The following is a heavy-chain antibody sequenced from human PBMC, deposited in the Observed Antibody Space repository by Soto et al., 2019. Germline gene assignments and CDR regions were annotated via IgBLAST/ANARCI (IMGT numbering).Heavy chain of an antibody. Sequence: EVQLVESGGALVQPGGSLRLSCVPSGFLFSRNWMHWVRQTPAKGLVWVSEIGPDGGTTNYADSVKGRFTISRDNAKNTLHLQMNSLRVEDTGVYYCVRGTSGWKGVDVWGQGTTVIVSS. J-gene: IGHJ6*02. CDR2: IGPDGGTT. CDR1: GFLFSRNW. D-gene: IGHD6-19*01. V-gene: IGHV3-74*01. CDR3: VRGTSGWKGVDV.